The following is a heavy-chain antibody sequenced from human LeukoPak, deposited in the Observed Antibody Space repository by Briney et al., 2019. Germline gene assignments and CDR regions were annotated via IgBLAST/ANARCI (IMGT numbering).Heavy chain of an antibody. Sequence: ASVKVSCKASRGTFSSYAISWVRQAPGQGLEWMGRIIPILGIANYAQKFQGRVTITADKSTSTAYMELSSLRSEDTAVYYCAREVDYGDYLWFDPWGQGTLVTVSS. J-gene: IGHJ5*02. V-gene: IGHV1-69*04. CDR1: RGTFSSYA. CDR3: AREVDYGDYLWFDP. D-gene: IGHD4-17*01. CDR2: IIPILGIA.